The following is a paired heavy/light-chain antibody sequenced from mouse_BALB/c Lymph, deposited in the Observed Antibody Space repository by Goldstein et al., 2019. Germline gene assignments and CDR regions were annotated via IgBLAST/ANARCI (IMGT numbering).Light chain of an antibody. CDR1: KSLLHSNGNTY. CDR2: RMS. V-gene: IGKV2-137*01. J-gene: IGKJ2*01. Sequence: DIVMTQAAPSVPVTPGESVSISCRSSKSLLHSNGNTYLYWFLQRPGQSPQLLIYRMSNLASGVPDRFSGSGSGTAFTLRISRVGAEDVGFYYCMQHLEYPYTFGGGTKLDIK. CDR3: MQHLEYPYT.
Heavy chain of an antibody. V-gene: IGHV1S81*02. CDR3: TRGSRYPYYYTMDY. CDR1: GYIFTSYY. D-gene: IGHD2-12*01. J-gene: IGHJ4*01. Sequence: QDQLQQSGAELVKPGASVKLSCKASGYIFTSYYMYWVRQRPGQGLEWIGEINPSNGGTNFNEKFKTKATLTVDKSSSTAYMQLSSLTSEDSAVYYCTRGSRYPYYYTMDYWGQGTSVTVSS. CDR2: INPSNGGT.